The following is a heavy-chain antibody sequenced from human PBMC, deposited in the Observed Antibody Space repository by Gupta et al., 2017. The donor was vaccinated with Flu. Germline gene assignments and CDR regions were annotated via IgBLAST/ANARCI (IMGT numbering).Heavy chain of an antibody. CDR3: ARGASYCSKGACSWGYYFQY. J-gene: IGHJ4*02. CDR2: INAVDGDT. Sequence: QVHLVQSGAEVKKPGASVKVSCKGSKSTFIQYAMYWVRQAPGQSLEWIGRINAVDGDTKYSQKFQGRITITRDTSANTDYMELSSLTFEDTAVYYCARGASYCSKGACSWGYYFQYWGQGTLVTVSS. V-gene: IGHV1-3*01. CDR1: KSTFIQYA. D-gene: IGHD2-8*01.